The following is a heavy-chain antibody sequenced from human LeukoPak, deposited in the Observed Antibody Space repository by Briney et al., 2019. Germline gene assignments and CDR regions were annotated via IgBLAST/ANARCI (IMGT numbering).Heavy chain of an antibody. CDR1: GGSVSRGDYY. Sequence: SQTLSLTCTVSGGSVSRGDYYWSWIRQPPGKGLEWIGYIYYSGSTYYNPSLKSRITISVDTSKNQFSLKLSSVTAADTAVYYCARGAGYWGGTFDIWGQGTMVTVSS. V-gene: IGHV4-30-4*08. D-gene: IGHD3-10*01. CDR3: ARGAGYWGGTFDI. J-gene: IGHJ3*02. CDR2: IYYSGST.